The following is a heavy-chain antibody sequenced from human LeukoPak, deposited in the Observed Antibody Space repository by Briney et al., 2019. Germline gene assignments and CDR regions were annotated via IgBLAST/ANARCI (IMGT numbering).Heavy chain of an antibody. CDR1: GGSISSYY. D-gene: IGHD3-3*01. J-gene: IGHJ6*02. V-gene: IGHV4-59*01. CDR2: IYYSGST. Sequence: PSETLSLTCTVSGGSISSYYWSWIRQPPGKGLEWIGYIYYSGSTNYNPSLKSRVTISVDTSKNQFSLKLSSVTAADTAVYYCARVETYYDFWSGLYYGMDVWGQGTTVTVSS. CDR3: ARVETYYDFWSGLYYGMDV.